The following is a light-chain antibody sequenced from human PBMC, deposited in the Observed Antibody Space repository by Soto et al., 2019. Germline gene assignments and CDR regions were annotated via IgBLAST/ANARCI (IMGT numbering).Light chain of an antibody. CDR3: QQYGSSPYT. CDR2: AAS. J-gene: IGKJ2*01. CDR1: QSASSSY. Sequence: EIGLTQSPGPLSLSPGEGATLACRASQSASSSYLAWYQQKPGQAPRLLIYAASSRPTAIPDTFSGSGSGTDFTLTISGLETEDFALYFCQQYGSSPYTFGQRTKLEIK. V-gene: IGKV3-20*01.